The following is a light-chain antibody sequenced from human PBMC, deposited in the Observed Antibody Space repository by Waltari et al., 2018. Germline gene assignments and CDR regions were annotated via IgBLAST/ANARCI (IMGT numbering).Light chain of an antibody. Sequence: QSVLTQPPSVSAAPGQKVTISCSGGTSNIGNNYVSWYQQLPGTAPKLLIYENNKRPAGIPDRFSGSKAGTSATLGITGLRTGDEAEYYCGTWDSSLSGASWVFGGGTKLTVL. V-gene: IGLV1-51*02. CDR3: GTWDSSLSGASWV. CDR1: TSNIGNNY. J-gene: IGLJ3*02. CDR2: ENN.